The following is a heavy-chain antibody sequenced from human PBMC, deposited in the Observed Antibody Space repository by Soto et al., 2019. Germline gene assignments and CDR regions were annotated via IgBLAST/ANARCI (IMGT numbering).Heavy chain of an antibody. V-gene: IGHV1-69*01. CDR3: VSEVGGLRLRLDY. D-gene: IGHD5-12*01. CDR2: IIPIFGTA. CDR1: GGTFSSYA. J-gene: IGHJ4*02. Sequence: QVQLVQSGAEVKKPGSSVKVSCKASGGTFSSYAISWVRQAPGHGLEWMGGIIPIFGTANYAQKFQGRVTIPADESTSTASMELSSLRSEDTAVYYCVSEVGGLRLRLDYWGQGTLVTVSS.